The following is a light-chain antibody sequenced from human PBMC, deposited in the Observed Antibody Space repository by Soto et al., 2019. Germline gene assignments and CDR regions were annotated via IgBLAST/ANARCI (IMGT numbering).Light chain of an antibody. J-gene: IGKJ4*01. CDR1: QSINIY. CDR2: DAS. CDR3: QQRYSWPLT. Sequence: IALTPAPAPLGLSPRARATLYCRVRQSINIYLAWYQQRLGQAPRLLIYDASIRATGIPARFSGSGSGTDFTLTISSLEPEDFGVYYCQQRYSWPLTFGGGTKVDIK. V-gene: IGKV3-11*01.